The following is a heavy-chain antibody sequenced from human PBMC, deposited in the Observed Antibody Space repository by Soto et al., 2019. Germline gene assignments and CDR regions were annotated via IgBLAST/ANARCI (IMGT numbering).Heavy chain of an antibody. J-gene: IGHJ4*02. CDR2: IYGGGTT. CDR3: ASLSNSARYIDF. Sequence: EVQLAESGGGLVQPGESLRLSCAASGFTVSQNYMNWVRQAPGKGLEWVSVIYGGGTTDYADSVKGRFTISRDDSMNTLHLQMTSLRAEDTAVYYCASLSNSARYIDFWGQGTLVTVSS. CDR1: GFTVSQNY. D-gene: IGHD1-26*01. V-gene: IGHV3-66*01.